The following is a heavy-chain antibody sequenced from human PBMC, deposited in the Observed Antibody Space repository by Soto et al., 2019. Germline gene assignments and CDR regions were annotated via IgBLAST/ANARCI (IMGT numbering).Heavy chain of an antibody. CDR3: ARVGNWIDDFDY. CDR2: IIPIFGTA. D-gene: IGHD1-20*01. J-gene: IGHJ4*02. Sequence: SVKVSCKASGGTFSSYAISWVRQAPGQGLEWIGGIIPIFGTANYAQKFQGRVTITADKSTSTAYMELSSLRSEDTAVYYCARVGNWIDDFDYWGQGTLVTVS. CDR1: GGTFSSYA. V-gene: IGHV1-69*06.